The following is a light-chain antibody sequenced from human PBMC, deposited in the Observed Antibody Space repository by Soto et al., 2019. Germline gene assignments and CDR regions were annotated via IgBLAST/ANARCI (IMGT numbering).Light chain of an antibody. V-gene: IGLV1-44*01. Sequence: QSVLTQPHSASGNPGQRVTISCSGSSYNIGTSSVHWFQQLPGTAPKQLISTTNQRPSRGPERFSGSNYSSSSSLAISWLQSEDEDDSYCAAWDASLEGHVFGTGTTQTVL. CDR2: TTN. J-gene: IGLJ1*01. CDR1: SYNIGTSS. CDR3: AAWDASLEGHV.